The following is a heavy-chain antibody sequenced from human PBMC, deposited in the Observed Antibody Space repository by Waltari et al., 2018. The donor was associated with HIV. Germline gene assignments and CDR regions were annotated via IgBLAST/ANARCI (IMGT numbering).Heavy chain of an antibody. V-gene: IGHV1-69*13. CDR3: ARDVVGMATTPFDY. J-gene: IGHJ4*02. CDR2: IIPIFGTA. CDR1: GGTFSSYA. Sequence: QVQLVHSGAEVKKPGSSVQVSCKSSGGTFSSYAISWVRQAPGQGLDWMGGIIPIFGTANYAQKFQGRVTITADESTSTAYMELSSLRSEDTAVYYCARDVVGMATTPFDYWGQGTLVTVSS. D-gene: IGHD2-21*01.